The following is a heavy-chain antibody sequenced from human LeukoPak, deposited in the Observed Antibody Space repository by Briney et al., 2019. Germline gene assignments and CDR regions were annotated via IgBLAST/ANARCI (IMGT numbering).Heavy chain of an antibody. D-gene: IGHD1-1*01. J-gene: IGHJ4*02. V-gene: IGHV4-34*01. CDR3: ARGPGHSFKY. CDR2: ISHTGNT. Sequence: PGGSLRLSCAASGFTFSSYWMHWVRQAPGKGLEWLGEISHTGNTHYNPSLKSRVTVSVDISADMSTTRVSLNLKSVTAADTAIYYCARGPGHSFKYWGQGTRVTVSS. CDR1: GFTFSSYW.